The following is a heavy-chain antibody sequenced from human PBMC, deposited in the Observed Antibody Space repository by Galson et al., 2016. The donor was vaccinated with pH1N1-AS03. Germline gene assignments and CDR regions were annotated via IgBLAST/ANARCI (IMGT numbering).Heavy chain of an antibody. CDR2: ISYDGVTE. D-gene: IGHD2-15*01. J-gene: IGHJ3*02. CDR1: GFTFSRYP. CDR3: ARGYCGGGGCHNWCGMDI. Sequence: SLRLSCAASGFTFSRYPIHWVRQAPGKGLEWEALISYDGVTEHYADSVKGRFTISRDNFQNTVYLQMNSLRADDTAVYYCARGYCGGGGCHNWCGMDIRGQGTMVTVSS. V-gene: IGHV3-30*03.